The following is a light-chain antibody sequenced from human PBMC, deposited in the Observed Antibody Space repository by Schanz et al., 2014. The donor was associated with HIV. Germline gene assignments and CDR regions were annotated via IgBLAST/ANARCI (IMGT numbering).Light chain of an antibody. CDR2: DAS. J-gene: IGKJ3*01. CDR3: QQADSFPFT. Sequence: EIVMTQSPATLSLSPGERATLSCRASQSVRRSLAWYQQKPGQAPRLLIYDASNRASGVPARFSGSGSGTEFTLTISSLLSEDFASYFCQQADSFPFTFGPGTKVDIK. CDR1: QSVRRS. V-gene: IGKV3D-15*01.